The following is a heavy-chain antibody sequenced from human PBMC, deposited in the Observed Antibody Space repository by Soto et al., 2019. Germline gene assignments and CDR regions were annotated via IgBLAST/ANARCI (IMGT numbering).Heavy chain of an antibody. V-gene: IGHV1-18*01. CDR2: ISAYNGNT. J-gene: IGHJ6*02. Sequence: ASVKVSCKASGYTFTSYGISWVRQAPGQGLEWMGWISAYNGNTNYAQKLQGRVTMTTDTSTSTAYMELRSLRSDDTAVYYCARAIAAAGPKGDGMDVWGQGTTVTVSS. CDR1: GYTFTSYG. CDR3: ARAIAAAGPKGDGMDV. D-gene: IGHD6-13*01.